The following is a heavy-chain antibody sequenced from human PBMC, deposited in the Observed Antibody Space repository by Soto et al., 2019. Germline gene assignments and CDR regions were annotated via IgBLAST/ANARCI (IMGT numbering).Heavy chain of an antibody. CDR1: GGTFSSYA. D-gene: IGHD6-19*01. V-gene: IGHV1-69*13. J-gene: IGHJ6*02. CDR3: ARGRRGIAVAVGYYGMDV. CDR2: IIPIFGTA. Sequence: SVKVSCKASGGTFSSYAISWVRQAPGQGLEWMGGIIPIFGTANYAQKFQGRVTITADESTSTAYMELSSLRSEDTAVYYCARGRRGIAVAVGYYGMDVWGQGTTVTVSS.